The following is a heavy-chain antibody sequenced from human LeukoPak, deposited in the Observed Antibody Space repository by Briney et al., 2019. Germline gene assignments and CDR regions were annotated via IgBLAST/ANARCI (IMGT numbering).Heavy chain of an antibody. J-gene: IGHJ4*02. CDR2: INHSGST. D-gene: IGHD3-3*01. V-gene: IGHV4-34*01. CDR1: GFTFDDYS. Sequence: GSLRLSCAASGFTFDDYSMYWVRQAPGKGLEWIGEINHSGSTNYNPSLKSRVTISVDTSKNQFSLKLSSVTAADTAVYYCARERITIFGVVTRLFDYWGQGTLVTVSS. CDR3: ARERITIFGVVTRLFDY.